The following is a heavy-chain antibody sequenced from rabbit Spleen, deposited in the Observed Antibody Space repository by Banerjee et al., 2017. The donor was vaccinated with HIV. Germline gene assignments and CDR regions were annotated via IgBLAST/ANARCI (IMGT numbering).Heavy chain of an antibody. D-gene: IGHD1-1*01. Sequence: QSLEESGGDLVKPGASLTLTCTASGVSFSSSSYMCWVRQAPGKGLEWIACIDAGSSGFTYFATWAKGRFTCSKTSSTTVTLQMTRLTAADTATYFCARDDNGGGFYFNMWGPGTLVTVS. CDR2: IDAGSSGFT. V-gene: IGHV1S40*01. CDR1: GVSFSSSSY. J-gene: IGHJ4*01. CDR3: ARDDNGGGFYFNM.